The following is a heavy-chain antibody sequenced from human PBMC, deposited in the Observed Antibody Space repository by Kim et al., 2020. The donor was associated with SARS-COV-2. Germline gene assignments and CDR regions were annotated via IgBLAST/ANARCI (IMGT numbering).Heavy chain of an antibody. CDR2: ISAYNGNT. Sequence: ASVKVSCKASGYTFTSYGISWVRQAPGQGLEWMGWISAYNGNTNYAQKLQGRVTMTTDTSTSTAYMELRSLRSDDTAVYYCAREYYDFWSGYYGMDVWGQGTTVTVSS. D-gene: IGHD3-3*01. J-gene: IGHJ6*02. V-gene: IGHV1-18*04. CDR1: GYTFTSYG. CDR3: AREYYDFWSGYYGMDV.